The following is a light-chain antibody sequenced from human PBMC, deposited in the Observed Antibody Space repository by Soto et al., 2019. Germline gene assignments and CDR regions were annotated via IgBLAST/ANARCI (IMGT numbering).Light chain of an antibody. CDR3: QQRGGWPLT. CDR1: QGVGRF. CDR2: DAS. J-gene: IGKJ4*01. Sequence: EMVLTQSPATLSLSPGERAALSCRASQGVGRFLAWYQQKPGQAPRLLIYDASNRATGIPARFSGSGSGTDFTLAINNLEPEDFAVYYCQQRGGWPLTFGGGTKVEIK. V-gene: IGKV3-11*01.